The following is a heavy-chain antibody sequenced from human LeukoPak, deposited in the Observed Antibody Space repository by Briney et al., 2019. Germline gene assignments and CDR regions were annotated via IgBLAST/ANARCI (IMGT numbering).Heavy chain of an antibody. J-gene: IGHJ5*02. Sequence: VGSLRLSCAASGFTFSDYGMDWVRQAPRKGLECVAGASNDGRNEYYAASVKGRFTISRDNSPNTLYLQMNSLRAEDTAVYYCARSRGSGWRYGYNWFDPWGQGTLVTVSS. CDR3: ARSRGSGWRYGYNWFDP. CDR1: GFTFSDYG. CDR2: ASNDGRNE. V-gene: IGHV3-30*03. D-gene: IGHD6-19*01.